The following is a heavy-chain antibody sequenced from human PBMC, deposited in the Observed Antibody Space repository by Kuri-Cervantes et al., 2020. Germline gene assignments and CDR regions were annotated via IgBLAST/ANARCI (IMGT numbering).Heavy chain of an antibody. CDR1: GYSFTSYY. D-gene: IGHD2-15*01. CDR2: IIHIFGTA. V-gene: IGHV1-69*13. CDR3: AREGKYCIGGSCYATDAFDI. J-gene: IGHJ3*02. Sequence: SSVKVSCKASGYSFTSYYMHWVRQAPGQGLEWMGGIIHIFGTANYAQKFQGRVTITADESTSTAYMELSSLRSEGTAVYYCAREGKYCIGGSCYATDAFDIWGQETMFTVSS.